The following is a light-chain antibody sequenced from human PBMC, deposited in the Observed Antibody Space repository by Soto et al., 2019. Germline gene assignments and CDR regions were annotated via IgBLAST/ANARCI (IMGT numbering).Light chain of an antibody. J-gene: IGLJ2*01. CDR2: DVS. CDR1: SSDVGGYI. V-gene: IGLV2-14*03. Sequence: QSALTQPASVSGSPGQSITISCTGTSSDVGGYIVSWYQQHPGKAPKLMISDVSNRPSGVSNRFSGSKSGNTASLTISGLQAEDEADYYCSSYTSSSTVVFGGGTKVTVL. CDR3: SSYTSSSTVV.